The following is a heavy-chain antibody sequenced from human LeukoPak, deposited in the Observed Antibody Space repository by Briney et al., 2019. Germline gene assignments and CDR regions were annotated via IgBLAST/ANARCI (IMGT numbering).Heavy chain of an antibody. J-gene: IGHJ4*02. CDR2: IKEDGSEK. CDR1: GFTFSTYW. V-gene: IGHV3-7*01. CDR3: ARRRISATVLDY. Sequence: GGSLRLSCAASGFTFSTYWMSWVRQAPGKGLEWVANIKEDGSEKYYVDSVKGRFTISRDNAKNLLYLQMDSLRAEDTAVYYCARRRISATVLDYWGQGTLVTVSS. D-gene: IGHD1-26*01.